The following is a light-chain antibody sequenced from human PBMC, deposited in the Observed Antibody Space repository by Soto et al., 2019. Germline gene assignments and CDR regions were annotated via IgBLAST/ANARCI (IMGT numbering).Light chain of an antibody. CDR3: QQYGSSPWT. Sequence: IVLTQSPGTLSLSPGERATLSCRASQSVSSSYLAWYQQKPGQAPRLLIYGASSRATGIPDRFSGSGSGTDFTLTISRLEPEDFAVYYCQQYGSSPWTFGQGSIVDIK. V-gene: IGKV3-20*01. J-gene: IGKJ1*01. CDR1: QSVSSSY. CDR2: GAS.